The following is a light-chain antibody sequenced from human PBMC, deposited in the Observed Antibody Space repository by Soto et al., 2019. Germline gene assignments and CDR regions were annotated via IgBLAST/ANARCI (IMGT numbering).Light chain of an antibody. CDR2: GAS. J-gene: IGKJ4*01. V-gene: IGKV3-20*01. CDR1: QRVSRSN. Sequence: IVLTQSPGTLSLSPGERATLSCKSSQRVSRSNIGWYQQKPGQAPSLLIYGASKRTTGVPDRFSGSGSDTEFTLIISSLEPEDFAVYYCHHYGSTLLPFGGGTKVEIK. CDR3: HHYGSTLLP.